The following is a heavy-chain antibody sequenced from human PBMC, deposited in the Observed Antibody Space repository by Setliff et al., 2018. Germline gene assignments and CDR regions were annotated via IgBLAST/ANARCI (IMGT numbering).Heavy chain of an antibody. CDR2: IYKTENS. CDR1: GDSIISGRHY. V-gene: IGHV4-30-4*01. D-gene: IGHD1-26*01. CDR3: ARDNTILGATDH. J-gene: IGHJ5*02. Sequence: SETLSLTCTVSGDSIISGRHYWSWIRQSPEKGLEWLGYIYKTENSYYKPSLKSRLTISVDASKNEFSLKVSSVTAADTAVYYCARDNTILGATDHWGQGTLVTVSS.